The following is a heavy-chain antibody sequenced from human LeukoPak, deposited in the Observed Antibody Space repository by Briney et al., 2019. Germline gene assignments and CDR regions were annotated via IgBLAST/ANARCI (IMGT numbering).Heavy chain of an antibody. CDR2: ITGGGDST. D-gene: IGHD2-21*02. CDR1: GFTFSNYA. V-gene: IGHV3-23*01. CDR3: AKDFVVVPGNVNYFAF. J-gene: IGHJ4*02. Sequence: GGSLRLSCAASGFTFSNYAMSWVRQAPGKGLQWVSAITGGGDSTYYADSVKGRFTISRDNSKNRLYLQLNRLRAEDTAVYYCAKDFVVVPGNVNYFAFWGQGTLVTVSS.